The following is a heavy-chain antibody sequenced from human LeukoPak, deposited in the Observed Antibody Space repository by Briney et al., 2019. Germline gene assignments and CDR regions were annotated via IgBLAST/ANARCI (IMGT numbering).Heavy chain of an antibody. J-gene: IGHJ4*02. D-gene: IGHD3-10*01. CDR3: ARDLTLRVRGVMAY. Sequence: ASVKVSCKASGYTFTSYAMHWVRQAPGQRLEWMGWINAGNGNTKYSQEFQGRVTITRDTSASTAYMELRSLRSEDTAVYYCARDLTLRVRGVMAYWGQGTLVTVSS. CDR2: INAGNGNT. CDR1: GYTFTSYA. V-gene: IGHV1-3*03.